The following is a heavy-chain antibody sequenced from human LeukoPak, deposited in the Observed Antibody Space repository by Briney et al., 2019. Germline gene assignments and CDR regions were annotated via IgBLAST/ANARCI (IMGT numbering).Heavy chain of an antibody. D-gene: IGHD3-9*01. J-gene: IGHJ3*02. Sequence: SETLSLTCTVSGGSISSGGYYWSWFRQPPGKGLEWIGYTFYRGTTYYNPSLKSRVTISQDRSKNQFSLNMSSVTAADTAMYYGARGKGYDSPSGAFDIWGQGAMVTVSS. CDR3: ARGKGYDSPSGAFDI. CDR1: GGSISSGGYY. V-gene: IGHV4-30-2*01. CDR2: TFYRGTT.